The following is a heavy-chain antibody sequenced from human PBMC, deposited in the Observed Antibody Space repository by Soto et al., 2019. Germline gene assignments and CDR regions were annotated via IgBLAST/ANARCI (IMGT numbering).Heavy chain of an antibody. CDR3: ARDGRDCCDGVCYFDQ. V-gene: IGHV3-48*02. D-gene: IGHD2-8*02. Sequence: EVQLVESGGGLAQPGGSLRLSCAASGLTLSNYAMNWVRQAPGKGLEWVSYISRSGSMIFYADSMKGRFTISRDNAKNSLYLQMDSLRDEDTALYYCARDGRDCCDGVCYFDQWGQGTLVSVSS. J-gene: IGHJ1*01. CDR1: GLTLSNYA. CDR2: ISRSGSMI.